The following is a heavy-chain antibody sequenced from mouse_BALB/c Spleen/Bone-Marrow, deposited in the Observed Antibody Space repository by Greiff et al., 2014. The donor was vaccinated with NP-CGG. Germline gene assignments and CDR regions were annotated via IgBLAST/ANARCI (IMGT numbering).Heavy chain of an antibody. J-gene: IGHJ2*01. D-gene: IGHD2-1*01. CDR1: GFDFSRYW. CDR3: ARGNYYGHLDY. Sequence: EVQGVESGGGLVQPGGSLKLSCAASGFDFSRYWTSWVRQAPGKGLQWIGEINPDSRTINYTPSLKDKFIISRDNAKNTLHLQMSKVRSEDTALYSCARGNYYGHLDYWGQGTTHTVSS. CDR2: INPDSRTI. V-gene: IGHV4-1*02.